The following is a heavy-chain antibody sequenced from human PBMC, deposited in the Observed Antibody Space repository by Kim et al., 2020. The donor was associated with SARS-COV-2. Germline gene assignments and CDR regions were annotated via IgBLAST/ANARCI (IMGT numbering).Heavy chain of an antibody. J-gene: IGHJ4*02. CDR2: T. Sequence: TNDNPTLKRRVTMSVDTSKNQFTLKLSSVTAADTAIYYCARGAEWTVDWGQGTLVTVSS. V-gene: IGHV4-59*09. CDR3: ARGAEWTVD. D-gene: IGHD6-19*01.